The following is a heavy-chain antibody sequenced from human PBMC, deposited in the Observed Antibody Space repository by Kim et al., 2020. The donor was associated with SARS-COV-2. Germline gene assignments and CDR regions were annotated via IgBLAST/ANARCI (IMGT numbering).Heavy chain of an antibody. D-gene: IGHD6-19*01. Sequence: GGSLRLSCAASGFKFSDFPMHWVRQASGKGLEWVGRIKTKANSYATAYAASAKGRFTISRDDSKNTAYLQMSSLKSEDKAVYYCTRRDSSGWSGTNWFDSWCQGTLVTVSS. V-gene: IGHV3-73*01. CDR3: TRRDSSGWSGTNWFDS. CDR2: IKTKANSYAT. J-gene: IGHJ5*01. CDR1: GFKFSDFP.